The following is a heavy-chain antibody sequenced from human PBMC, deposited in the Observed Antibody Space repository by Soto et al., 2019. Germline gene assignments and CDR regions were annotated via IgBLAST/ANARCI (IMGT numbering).Heavy chain of an antibody. CDR1: GFTFSSYA. J-gene: IGHJ6*03. Sequence: GGSLRLSCAASGFTFSSYAMSWVLQAPGKGLEWVSAISGSGGSTYYADSVKGRFTISRDNSKNTLYLQMNSLRAEDTAVYYCARGFFQANYMDVWGKGTTVTVSS. CDR3: ARGFFQANYMDV. D-gene: IGHD3-3*01. V-gene: IGHV3-23*01. CDR2: ISGSGGST.